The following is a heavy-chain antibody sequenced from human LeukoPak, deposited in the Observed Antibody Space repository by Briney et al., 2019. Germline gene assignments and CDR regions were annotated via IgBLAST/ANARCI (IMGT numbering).Heavy chain of an antibody. CDR1: GGSISSYY. V-gene: IGHV4-59*01. Sequence: SETLSLTCTVSGGSISSYYWSWIRQPPGKGLEWIGYIYYSGSTNYNPSLKSRVTISVDTSKNQFSLKLSSVTAADTAVYYCARNSLHPYYYDSSGYSLDAFDIWGQGTMVTVSS. J-gene: IGHJ3*02. D-gene: IGHD3-22*01. CDR2: IYYSGST. CDR3: ARNSLHPYYYDSSGYSLDAFDI.